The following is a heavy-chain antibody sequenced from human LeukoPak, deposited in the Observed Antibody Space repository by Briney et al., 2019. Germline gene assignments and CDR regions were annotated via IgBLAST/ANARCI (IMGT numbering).Heavy chain of an antibody. CDR3: AVGLGKTDTDY. CDR2: IKTKSQGGTT. V-gene: IGHV3-15*05. CDR1: GFTFAKAS. Sequence: GQSSRLSWAASGFTFAKASMNWVRQAPGEGLEWDARIKTKSQGGTTDYAAPVKGRFAISRDDSENRLYLQMNSLKSEDTAVYYCAVGLGKTDTDYWGQGTLVTVSS. J-gene: IGHJ4*02. D-gene: IGHD1-14*01.